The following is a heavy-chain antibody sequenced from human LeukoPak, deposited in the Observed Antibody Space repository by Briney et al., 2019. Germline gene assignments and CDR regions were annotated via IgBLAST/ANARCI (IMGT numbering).Heavy chain of an antibody. J-gene: IGHJ4*02. CDR3: AKGDKNTNADY. CDR1: GFTFSSYA. Sequence: PGGSLRLSCAASGFTFSSYAMSWVRQAPEKGLEWASAISSSGGSTYYAGSVKGRFTISRDNSNHTLYLQMNSLRAEDTAIYYCAKGDKNTNADYWGQGTLVTVSS. CDR2: ISSSGGST. V-gene: IGHV3-23*01. D-gene: IGHD2-2*01.